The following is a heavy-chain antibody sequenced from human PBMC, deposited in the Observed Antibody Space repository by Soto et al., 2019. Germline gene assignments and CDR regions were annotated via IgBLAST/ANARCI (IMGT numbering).Heavy chain of an antibody. Sequence: SVTVSCQASGFTFTISAMQWVRQARRQGLEWIGWIGVGSGKINYAQKFQGRVTFTRDISTSTIYMELSSLRSDDTAVYYCAGDYDILTGSDYWGQETLVTVSS. D-gene: IGHD3-9*01. CDR2: IGVGSGKI. CDR1: GFTFTISA. V-gene: IGHV1-58*02. CDR3: AGDYDILTGSDY. J-gene: IGHJ4*02.